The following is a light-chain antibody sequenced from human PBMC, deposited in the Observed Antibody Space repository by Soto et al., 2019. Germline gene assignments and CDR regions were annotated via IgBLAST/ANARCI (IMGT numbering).Light chain of an antibody. CDR1: SSYIGSKY. CDR2: RND. J-gene: IGLJ1*01. CDR3: AAWDDSLSGYV. Sequence: QSVLTQPPSASGTPRQRVTISCSGSSSYIGSKYVYWYQQLPGTAPKLLIYRNDQRPSRISDRFSGSKSGTSASLAISGLRSEDEADYYCAAWDDSLSGYVFGTGTKVTVL. V-gene: IGLV1-47*01.